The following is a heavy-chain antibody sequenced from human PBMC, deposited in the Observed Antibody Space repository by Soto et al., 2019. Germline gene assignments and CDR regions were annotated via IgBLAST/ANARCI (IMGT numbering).Heavy chain of an antibody. J-gene: IGHJ3*02. V-gene: IGHV3-20*01. CDR2: INWNGGST. Sequence: GGSLRLSCAASGFTFDDYGMSWVRQAPGKGLEWVSGINWNGGSTGYADSVKGRFTISRDNAKNSLYLQMNSLRAEDTALYHCARGLYSSGWSWYASDTWGQGTMVTLSS. CDR3: ARGLYSSGWSWYASDT. CDR1: GFTFDDYG. D-gene: IGHD6-19*01.